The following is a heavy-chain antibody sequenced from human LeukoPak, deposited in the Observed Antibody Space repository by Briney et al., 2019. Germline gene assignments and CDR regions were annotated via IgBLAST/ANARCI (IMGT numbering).Heavy chain of an antibody. Sequence: GGSLRLSRADSGFTLSSYAMSWVRQAPGKGLEWVSIIDNSGESTYYADSVKGRFTISRDNSKNILYLQMNSLRAEDTALYYCAKSRGSGTYEAIDYWGQGTLVTVSS. CDR2: IDNSGEST. D-gene: IGHD3-10*01. CDR1: GFTLSSYA. J-gene: IGHJ4*02. V-gene: IGHV3-23*01. CDR3: AKSRGSGTYEAIDY.